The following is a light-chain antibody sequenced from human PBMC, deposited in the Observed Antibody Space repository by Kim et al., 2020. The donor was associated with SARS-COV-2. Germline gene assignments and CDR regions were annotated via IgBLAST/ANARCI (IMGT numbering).Light chain of an antibody. Sequence: GESVSTPCTGTRSVVGLYNFVSWYQHHPGKAPNLTIYGVTKRPSGVPDRFSGSKSGNTASLAVSGLQAEDEADYYCHSYAGNNNLVFGGGTQLTVL. CDR3: HSYAGNNNLV. CDR1: RSVVGLYNF. CDR2: GVT. V-gene: IGLV2-8*01. J-gene: IGLJ3*02.